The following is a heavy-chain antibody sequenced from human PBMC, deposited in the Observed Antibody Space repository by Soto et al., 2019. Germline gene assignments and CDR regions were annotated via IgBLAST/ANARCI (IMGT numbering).Heavy chain of an antibody. CDR1: GGSISSYY. V-gene: IGHV4-59*01. Sequence: SETLSLTCTVSGGSISSYYWSWIRQPPGKGLEWIGYIYYSGSTNYNPSLKSRVTISVDTSKNQFSLKLSSVTAADTAVYYCARGYDYIWGSYRHPHFDYWGQGTLVTVSS. CDR3: ARGYDYIWGSYRHPHFDY. CDR2: IYYSGST. J-gene: IGHJ4*02. D-gene: IGHD3-16*02.